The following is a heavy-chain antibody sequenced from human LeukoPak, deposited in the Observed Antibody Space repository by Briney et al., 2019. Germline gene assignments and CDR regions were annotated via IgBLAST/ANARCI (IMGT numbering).Heavy chain of an antibody. D-gene: IGHD2/OR15-2a*01. CDR2: IWYDGSNK. CDR1: GFTFSSYG. V-gene: IGHV3-33*08. J-gene: IGHJ5*02. CDR3: TTDTFYMKGFDP. Sequence: GGSLRLSCAASGFTFSSYGMHWVRQAPGKGLEWVAVIWYDGSNKYYADSVKGRFTISRDNSKNTLYLQMNSLKTEDTAVYYCTTDTFYMKGFDPWGHGTLVTVSS.